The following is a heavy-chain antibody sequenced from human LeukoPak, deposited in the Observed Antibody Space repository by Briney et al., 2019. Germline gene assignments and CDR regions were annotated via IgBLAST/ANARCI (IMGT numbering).Heavy chain of an antibody. CDR3: ARERVAGNFDY. CDR1: GFTFSSYS. Sequence: GGSLRLSCAASGFTFSSYSTNWVRQAPGKGLEWVSSISSSSYIYYADSVKGRFTISRDNARNSLYLQMNSLRAEDTAVYYCARERVAGNFDYWGQGTLVTVSS. D-gene: IGHD2-15*01. J-gene: IGHJ4*02. CDR2: ISSSSYI. V-gene: IGHV3-21*01.